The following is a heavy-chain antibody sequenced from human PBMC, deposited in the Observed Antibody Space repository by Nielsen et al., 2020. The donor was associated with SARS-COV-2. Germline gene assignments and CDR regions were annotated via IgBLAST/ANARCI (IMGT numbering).Heavy chain of an antibody. Sequence: WIRQPPGKGLEWVSSISSSSSYIYYADSVKGRLTISRDNAKNSLYLQMNSLRAEDTAVYYCARGGVATIRYYYYGMDVWGQGTTVTVSS. V-gene: IGHV3-21*01. J-gene: IGHJ6*02. CDR3: ARGGVATIRYYYYGMDV. D-gene: IGHD5-12*01. CDR2: ISSSSSYI.